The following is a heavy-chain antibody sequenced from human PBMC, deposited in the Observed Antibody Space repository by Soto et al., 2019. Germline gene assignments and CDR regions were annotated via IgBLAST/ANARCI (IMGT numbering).Heavy chain of an antibody. CDR2: IIPIFGTA. CDR1: GGTFSSYA. V-gene: IGHV1-69*06. D-gene: IGHD3-10*01. CDR3: ASIRGRDGYQKNYYYGMDV. Sequence: QVQLVQSGAEVKKPGSSVKVSCKASGGTFSSYAISWVRQAPGQGLEWMGGIIPIFGTANYAQKFQGRVTITADKSTSTAYMELSSPRYEDTAVYYCASIRGRDGYQKNYYYGMDVWGQGTTVTVSS. J-gene: IGHJ6*02.